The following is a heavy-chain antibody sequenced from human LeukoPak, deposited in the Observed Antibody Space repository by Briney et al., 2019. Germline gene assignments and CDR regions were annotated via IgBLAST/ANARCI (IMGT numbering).Heavy chain of an antibody. V-gene: IGHV3-66*01. CDR2: IYSGGST. J-gene: IGHJ5*02. CDR1: GFTVSSNY. Sequence: GGSLRLSCAASGFTVSSNYMSWVRQAPGKGLEWVSVIYSGGSTYYADSVKGRFTISRDNSKNTLYLQTNSLRAEDTAVYYCAMYLGFRGFDPWGQGTLVTVSS. CDR3: AMYLGFRGFDP. D-gene: IGHD3-10*01.